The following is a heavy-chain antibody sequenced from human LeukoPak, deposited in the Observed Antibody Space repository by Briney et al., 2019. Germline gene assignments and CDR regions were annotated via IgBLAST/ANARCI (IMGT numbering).Heavy chain of an antibody. J-gene: IGHJ4*02. CDR1: GFTFSSYS. CDR3: ARDLGHCSSTSCPLDY. V-gene: IGHV3-21*01. Sequence: GGPLRLSCAASGFTFSSYSMNWVRQAPGKGLEWVSSISSSSSHIYYADSVKGRFTISRDNAKNSLYLQMNSLRAEDTAVYYCARDLGHCSSTSCPLDYWGQGTLVTVSS. CDR2: ISSSSSHI. D-gene: IGHD2-2*01.